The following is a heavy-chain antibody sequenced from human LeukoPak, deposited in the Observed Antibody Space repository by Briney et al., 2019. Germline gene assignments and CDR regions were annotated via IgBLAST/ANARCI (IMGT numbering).Heavy chain of an antibody. CDR2: ITGSGGTT. J-gene: IGHJ4*02. D-gene: IGHD3-3*01. CDR3: VRDQHDFMSGYPNFDY. CDR1: AFTFSDYV. Sequence: GGSLRLSCAASAFTFSDYVMSWVRQAPGKGLEWVSTITGSGGTTYYADSVKGRFTISRDNSKNTLYLQMNSLRAEDTAVYFCVRDQHDFMSGYPNFDYWGQGTRVTVSS. V-gene: IGHV3-23*01.